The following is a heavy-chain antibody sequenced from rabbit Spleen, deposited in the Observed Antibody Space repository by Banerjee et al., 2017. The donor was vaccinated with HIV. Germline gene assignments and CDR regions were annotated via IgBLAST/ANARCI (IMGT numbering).Heavy chain of an antibody. V-gene: IGHV1S40*01. J-gene: IGHJ6*01. D-gene: IGHD8-1*01. CDR2: VAIGSGNP. CDR1: GFTLSSYY. CDR3: ARDTGSSFSSYGMDL. Sequence: QSLEESGGGLVQPGGSLKLSCKASGFTLSSYYMNWVRQAPGKGLEWIGCVAIGSGNPYYTNWAKGRLTISRTSSTTVDLKMTSLTAADTATYFCARDTGSSFSSYGMDLWGPGTLVTVS.